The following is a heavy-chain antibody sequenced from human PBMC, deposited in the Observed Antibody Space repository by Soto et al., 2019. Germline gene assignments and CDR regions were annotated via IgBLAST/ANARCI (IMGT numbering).Heavy chain of an antibody. CDR2: MNPINGAT. CDR3: GRGPSPRAPAGGTPYYYAMDV. V-gene: IGHV1-8*02. J-gene: IGHJ6*02. D-gene: IGHD6-13*01. Sequence: ASVKVSCKASGYDFTAYDINWVRQASGQVLEWMGWMNPINGATGSARRFQGRVSMTRNNATNTAYLELTSLRSDDTAVHYCGRGPSPRAPAGGTPYYYAMDVWGQGTTVTVSS. CDR1: GYDFTAYD.